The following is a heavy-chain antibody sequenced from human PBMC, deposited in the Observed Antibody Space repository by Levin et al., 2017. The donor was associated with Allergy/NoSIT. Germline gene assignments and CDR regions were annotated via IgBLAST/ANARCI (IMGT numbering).Heavy chain of an antibody. V-gene: IGHV1-18*01. D-gene: IGHD2-15*01. J-gene: IGHJ3*02. Sequence: ASVKVSCKASGYTFTSYGISWVRQAPGQGLEWMGWISAYNGNTNYAQKLQGRVTMTTDTSTSTAYMELRSLRSDDTAVYYCARDWWGGYCSGGSCSTGDAFDSWGQGTMVTVSS. CDR1: GYTFTSYG. CDR2: ISAYNGNT. CDR3: ARDWWGGYCSGGSCSTGDAFDS.